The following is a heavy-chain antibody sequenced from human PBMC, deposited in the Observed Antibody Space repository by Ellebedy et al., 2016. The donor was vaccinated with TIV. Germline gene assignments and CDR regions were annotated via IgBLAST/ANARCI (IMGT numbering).Heavy chain of an antibody. Sequence: GESLKISXAASGFTFSNYAMSWVRQAPGKGLEWVSVISGDTVTTHYADSVKGRFTISRDNSKNTLYLQMNSLRVEDTAIYSCATWQEGTQPWFEYWGQGTLVTVSS. V-gene: IGHV3-23*01. CDR2: ISGDTVTT. CDR1: GFTFSNYA. J-gene: IGHJ5*01. CDR3: ATWQEGTQPWFEY. D-gene: IGHD5-18*01.